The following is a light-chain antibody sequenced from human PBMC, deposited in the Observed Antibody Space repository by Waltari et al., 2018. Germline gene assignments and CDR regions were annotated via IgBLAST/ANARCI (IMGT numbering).Light chain of an antibody. CDR2: GAS. J-gene: IGKJ1*01. V-gene: IGKV3-15*01. CDR3: QQYNNWLTWT. CDR1: QSVSSN. Sequence: EIVMTQSPATLSVSPGERATLSCRASQSVSSNLAWYQQKPGQAPRLLLYGASTRATGIPARFSGSGSGTEFTLTISSMQSEDFAVYYCQQYNNWLTWTFGQGTKVEIK.